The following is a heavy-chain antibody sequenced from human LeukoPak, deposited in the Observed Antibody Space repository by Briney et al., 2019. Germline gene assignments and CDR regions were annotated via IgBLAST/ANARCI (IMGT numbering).Heavy chain of an antibody. CDR2: INAGNGDT. Sequence: ASVKVSCKASGYTFTTYAMHWVRQAPGQRLEWMGWINAGNGDTGYSQKFQGRVTITSDTSASTAYMELSSLRSEDTAVYYCATEGDGGHDYFNYWGQGTLVTVSS. J-gene: IGHJ4*02. V-gene: IGHV1-3*01. CDR1: GYTFTTYA. CDR3: ATEGDGGHDYFNY. D-gene: IGHD5-12*01.